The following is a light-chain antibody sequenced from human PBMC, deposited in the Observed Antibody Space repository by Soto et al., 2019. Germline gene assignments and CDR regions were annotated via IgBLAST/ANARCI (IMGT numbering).Light chain of an antibody. CDR2: DAS. CDR3: QQSANSPWT. Sequence: DIQMTQSPSSLSASVGNRVTITCRASQSISTYLNWYQRKPGKAPNLLIYDASRLQSGVPSRFSGSGGGTDFTLSISSVQPEDFATYFCQQSANSPWTFGQGTKVDIK. CDR1: QSISTY. V-gene: IGKV1-39*01. J-gene: IGKJ1*01.